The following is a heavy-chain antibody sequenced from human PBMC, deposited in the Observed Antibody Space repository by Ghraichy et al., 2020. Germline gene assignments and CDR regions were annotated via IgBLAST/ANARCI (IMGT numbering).Heavy chain of an antibody. CDR2: IYYSGST. J-gene: IGHJ6*02. V-gene: IGHV4-59*08. Sequence: SETLSLTCTVSGGSISSYYWSWIRQPPGKGLEWIWYIYYSGSTNYNPSLKSRVTISVHMSKNQSSLKLSSVTAADTAVYYCARHGGTYYYYYGMDVWGQGTTVTVSS. CDR3: ARHGGTYYYYYGMDV. D-gene: IGHD1-26*01. CDR1: GGSISSYY.